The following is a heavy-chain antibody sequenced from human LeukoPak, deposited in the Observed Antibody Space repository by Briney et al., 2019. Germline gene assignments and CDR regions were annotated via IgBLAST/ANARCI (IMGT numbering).Heavy chain of an antibody. CDR1: GYTFTSYG. CDR3: ARDLPTNTYYDFWSGYSYMDV. D-gene: IGHD3-3*01. Sequence: ASVKVSCKASGYTFTSYGISWVRQAPGQGLEWMGWINAYNGNTNYAQKLQGRVTMTTDTSTSTAYMELRSLRSDDTAVYYCARDLPTNTYYDFWSGYSYMDVWGKGTTVTVSS. CDR2: INAYNGNT. J-gene: IGHJ6*03. V-gene: IGHV1-18*01.